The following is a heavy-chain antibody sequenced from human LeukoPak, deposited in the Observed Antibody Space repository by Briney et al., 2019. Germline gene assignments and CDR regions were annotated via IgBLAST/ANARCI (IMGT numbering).Heavy chain of an antibody. Sequence: SETLSLTCGVYGGSFSDYQWSWIRQPPGEGLEWIGEINHSGDTNYNPSLKSQVTISVDTSKNQFSLKVTSVTATDTAVYYCARGLIDGHNSHSLDYWAQGTLVTVSS. CDR1: GGSFSDYQ. J-gene: IGHJ4*02. V-gene: IGHV4-34*01. D-gene: IGHD5-24*01. CDR2: INHSGDT. CDR3: ARGLIDGHNSHSLDY.